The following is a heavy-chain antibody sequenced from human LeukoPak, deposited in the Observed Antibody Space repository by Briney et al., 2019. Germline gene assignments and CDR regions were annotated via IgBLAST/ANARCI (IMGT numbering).Heavy chain of an antibody. D-gene: IGHD2-8*01. J-gene: IGHJ4*02. CDR1: GGTFSSYA. CDR2: INPSGGST. V-gene: IGHV1-46*01. CDR3: ARVPYCTNGICYTHYYCDY. Sequence: ASVKVSCKASGGTFSSYAISWVRQAPGQGLEWMGMINPSGGSTTYAQKFQGRVTMTRDTSTSTVYMELSSLRSEDTAVYYCARVPYCTNGICYTHYYCDYWGQGTLVTVSS.